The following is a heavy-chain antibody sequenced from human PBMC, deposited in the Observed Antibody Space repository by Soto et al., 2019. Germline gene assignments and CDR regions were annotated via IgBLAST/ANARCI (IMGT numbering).Heavy chain of an antibody. CDR2: INAGNGNT. J-gene: IGHJ4*02. CDR1: GYTFTSYA. D-gene: IGHD6-19*01. CDR3: VAVDYGDY. Sequence: QVQLVQSGAEVKKPWASVKVSCKTSGYTFTSYAVHWARPAPVQRLEWMGWINAGNGNTEYSQKFQGRVTFTRDTSASTAHMELSSLRSEDTAVDYCVAVDYGDYWGQGTLGTVSS. V-gene: IGHV1-3*01.